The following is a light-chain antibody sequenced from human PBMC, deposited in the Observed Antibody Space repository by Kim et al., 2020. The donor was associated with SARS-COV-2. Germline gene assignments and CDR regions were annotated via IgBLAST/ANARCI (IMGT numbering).Light chain of an antibody. CDR1: SSNIGNNY. CDR3: GTWDSSLSVVV. V-gene: IGLV1-51*01. CDR2: DNN. Sequence: GQKVTISCSGSSSNIGNNYVSWYQQLPGTAPKLLIYDNNKRPSGIPDRFSGSKSGTSATLGITGLQTGDEADYYCGTWDSSLSVVVFGGGTQLNVL. J-gene: IGLJ2*01.